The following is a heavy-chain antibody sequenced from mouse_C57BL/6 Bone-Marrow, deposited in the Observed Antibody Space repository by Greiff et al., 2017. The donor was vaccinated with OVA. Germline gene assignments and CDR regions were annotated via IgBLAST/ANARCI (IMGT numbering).Heavy chain of an antibody. CDR1: GYTFTSYW. D-gene: IGHD1-1*01. J-gene: IGHJ4*01. CDR3: TRDYGWGDY. Sequence: VQLQQSGTVLARPGASVKMSCKTSGYTFTSYWMHWVKQRPGQGLEWIGAIYPGNSDTSYNQKFKGKAKLTAVTSASTAYMELSSLTNDDSAVYYCTRDYGWGDYWGQGTSVTVSS. V-gene: IGHV1-5*01. CDR2: IYPGNSDT.